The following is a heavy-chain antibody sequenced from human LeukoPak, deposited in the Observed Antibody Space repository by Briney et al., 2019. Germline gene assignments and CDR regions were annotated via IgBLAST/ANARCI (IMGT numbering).Heavy chain of an antibody. CDR3: ARDRPVGATTTGLDY. CDR1: GGSVSSGSYY. Sequence: KSSETLSLTCTVSGGSVSSGSYYWSWIRQPPRKGLEWIGYIYYSESTNYNPSLKSRVTISVDTSKNQFSLKLSSVTAADTAVYYCARDRPVGATTTGLDYWGQGTLVTVSS. CDR2: IYYSEST. J-gene: IGHJ4*02. D-gene: IGHD1-26*01. V-gene: IGHV4-61*01.